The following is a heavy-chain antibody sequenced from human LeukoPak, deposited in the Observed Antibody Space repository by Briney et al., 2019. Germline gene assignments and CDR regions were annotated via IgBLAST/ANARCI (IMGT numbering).Heavy chain of an antibody. Sequence: ASVRVSSTPSVFTVTVYYIHWVRRAPGQGGEWRGGINVNIGDTKSTKNFHGRVTMTRHTSITTAYMELSGLRSDDTPIYYCARSEFIRSPCLDPWGQGTLVTVSS. CDR3: ARSEFIRSPCLDP. D-gene: IGHD3-16*02. V-gene: IGHV1-2*02. CDR1: VFTVTVYY. CDR2: INVNIGDT. J-gene: IGHJ5*02.